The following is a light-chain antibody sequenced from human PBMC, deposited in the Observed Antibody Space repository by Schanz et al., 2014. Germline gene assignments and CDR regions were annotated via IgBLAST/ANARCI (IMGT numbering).Light chain of an antibody. CDR3: QQYNNWPPYT. Sequence: EIVLTQSPGTLSLSPGERATLSCRASQSVSSSYLVWYQQKPGQAPRLLIYGPSSRATGIPDRFSGSGSGTDFTLTISSLQSEDFAVYYCQQYNNWPPYTFGQGTKLEIK. J-gene: IGKJ2*01. CDR1: QSVSSSY. V-gene: IGKV3-20*01. CDR2: GPS.